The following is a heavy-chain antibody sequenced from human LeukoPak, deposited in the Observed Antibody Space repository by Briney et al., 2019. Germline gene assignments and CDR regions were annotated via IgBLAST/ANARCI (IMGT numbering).Heavy chain of an antibody. CDR3: AKALDIVATILYYGMDV. V-gene: IGHV3-48*04. CDR2: ISSSSSIM. D-gene: IGHD5-12*01. J-gene: IGHJ6*02. Sequence: GGSLGLSCAASGFTFSSYSMNWVRQAPGKGLEWVSYISSSSSIMYYADSVKGRFTISRDSAKNSLFLQMNSLRAEDTAVYYCAKALDIVATILYYGMDVWGQGTTVTVSS. CDR1: GFTFSSYS.